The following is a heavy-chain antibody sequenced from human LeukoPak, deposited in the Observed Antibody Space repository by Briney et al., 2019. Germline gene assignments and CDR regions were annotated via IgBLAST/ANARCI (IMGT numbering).Heavy chain of an antibody. D-gene: IGHD3-10*01. V-gene: IGHV4-39*01. CDR2: IYYSGST. J-gene: IGHJ4*02. Sequence: SETLSLTCTVSGGSISSSSYYWGWIRQPPGKGLERIGSIYYSGSTYYNPSLKSRVTISVDTSKNQFSLKLSSVTAADTAVYYCATGSGSYYSSDYWGQGTLVTVSS. CDR1: GGSISSSSYY. CDR3: ATGSGSYYSSDY.